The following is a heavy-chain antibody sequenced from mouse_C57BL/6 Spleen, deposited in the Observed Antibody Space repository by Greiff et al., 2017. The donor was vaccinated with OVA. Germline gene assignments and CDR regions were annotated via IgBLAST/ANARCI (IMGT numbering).Heavy chain of an antibody. V-gene: IGHV2-2*01. CDR2: IWSGGST. CDR1: GFSFTSYG. J-gene: IGHJ3*01. Sequence: VKLMESGPGLVQPSQSLSIPCTVSGFSFTSYGVHWVSQSPGKGLEWMGGIWSGGSTDSNAAFISRLSISKDKSKSQVFFKKNSLQADDTAIYYCARKSFAYWGQGTLGTVSA. CDR3: ARKSFAY.